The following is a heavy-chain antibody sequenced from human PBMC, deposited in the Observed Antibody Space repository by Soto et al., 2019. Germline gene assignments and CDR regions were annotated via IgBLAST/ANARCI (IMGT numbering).Heavy chain of an antibody. CDR3: ARENYDILTGYFQTLDAFDI. CDR2: ISSSSSYI. Sequence: TGGSLRLSCAASGFTFSSYSMNWVRQAPGKGVEWVSSISSSSSYIYYADSVKGRFTISRDNAKNSLYLQMNSLRAEDTAVYYCARENYDILTGYFQTLDAFDIWGQGTMVTVSS. CDR1: GFTFSSYS. V-gene: IGHV3-21*01. J-gene: IGHJ3*02. D-gene: IGHD3-9*01.